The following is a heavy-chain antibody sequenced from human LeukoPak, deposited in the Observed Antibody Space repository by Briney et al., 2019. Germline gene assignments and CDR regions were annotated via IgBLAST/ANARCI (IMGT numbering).Heavy chain of an antibody. D-gene: IGHD2-2*01. J-gene: IGHJ4*02. Sequence: SETLSLTCDVSGGSISSGLYSWSWIRQPPGKGLEWIGYIYHTGSTYCNSSLKSRVRMSVDTSKNQISLKLSSVTAVDTAVYYCARTQGYCSSTSCYPFDYWGQGTLVTVSS. CDR3: ARTQGYCSSTSCYPFDY. CDR2: IYHTGST. CDR1: GGSISSGLYS. V-gene: IGHV4-30-2*01.